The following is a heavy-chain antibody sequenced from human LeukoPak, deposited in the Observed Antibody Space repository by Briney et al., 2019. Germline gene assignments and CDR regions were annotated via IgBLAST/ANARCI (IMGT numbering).Heavy chain of an antibody. Sequence: PGGSLRLSCVASDFMFSDYWMSWVRQAPGKGPEWVANINKDGSEEHYVDSVKGRFTVSRDNAKNSLFLQMNSLRVEDTAVYYCATYDNWVAGDAWGQGTTVSVSS. D-gene: IGHD1-20*01. CDR3: ATYDNWVAGDA. V-gene: IGHV3-7*01. CDR1: DFMFSDYW. J-gene: IGHJ6*02. CDR2: INKDGSEE.